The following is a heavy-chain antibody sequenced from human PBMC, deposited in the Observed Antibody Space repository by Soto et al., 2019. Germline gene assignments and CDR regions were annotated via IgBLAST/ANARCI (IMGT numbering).Heavy chain of an antibody. CDR1: DDSINSDKYY. D-gene: IGHD3-10*01. J-gene: IGHJ5*02. V-gene: IGHV4-39*07. CDR2: TYHSGNT. Sequence: SETLSLTCSVSDDSINSDKYYWGWIRQPPGKGLEWIGSTYHSGNTYYNPSLKSRVTISVDRSKNQFSLKLSSVTAADTAVYCCARVKALGSGSVDWFDPWGQGTLVTVSS. CDR3: ARVKALGSGSVDWFDP.